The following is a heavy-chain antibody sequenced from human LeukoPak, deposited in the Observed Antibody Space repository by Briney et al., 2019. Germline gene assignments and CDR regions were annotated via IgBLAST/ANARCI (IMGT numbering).Heavy chain of an antibody. CDR3: AKDSEYYDFWSASPTYFDY. D-gene: IGHD3-3*01. V-gene: IGHV3-30*02. Sequence: PGGSLRLSCAASGFTFSSYGMHWVRQAPGKGLEWVAFIRYDGSNKYYADSVKGRFTISRDNSKNTLYLQMNSLRAEDTAVYYCAKDSEYYDFWSASPTYFDYWGQGTLVTVSS. J-gene: IGHJ4*02. CDR2: IRYDGSNK. CDR1: GFTFSSYG.